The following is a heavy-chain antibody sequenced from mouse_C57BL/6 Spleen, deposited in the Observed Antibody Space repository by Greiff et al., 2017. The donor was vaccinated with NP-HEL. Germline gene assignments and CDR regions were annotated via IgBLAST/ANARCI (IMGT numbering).Heavy chain of an antibody. V-gene: IGHV6-6*01. Sequence: EVKLEESGGGLVQPGGSMKLSCAASGFTFSDAWMDWVRQSPEKGLEWVAEIRNKANNHATYYAESVKGRFTISRDDSKSSVYLQMNSLRAEDTGIYYCTLPGYYDYGGWFAYWGQGTLVTVSA. D-gene: IGHD2-4*01. CDR1: GFTFSDAW. J-gene: IGHJ3*01. CDR3: TLPGYYDYGGWFAY. CDR2: IRNKANNHAT.